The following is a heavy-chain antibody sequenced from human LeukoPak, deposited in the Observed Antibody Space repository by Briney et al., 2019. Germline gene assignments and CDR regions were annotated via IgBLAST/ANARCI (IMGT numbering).Heavy chain of an antibody. J-gene: IGHJ4*02. Sequence: GGSLRLSCAASGFTFSSYGMHWVRQAPGKGLEWVAVIWYDGSNKYNADSVKGRFTISRDNSENTLYLQMNSLRAEDTAVYYCARGAHGVVPAANLDYWGQGTLVTVSS. CDR1: GFTFSSYG. D-gene: IGHD2-2*01. V-gene: IGHV3-33*01. CDR3: ARGAHGVVPAANLDY. CDR2: IWYDGSNK.